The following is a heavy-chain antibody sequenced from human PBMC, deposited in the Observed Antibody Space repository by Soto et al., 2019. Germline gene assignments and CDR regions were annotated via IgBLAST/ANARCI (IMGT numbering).Heavy chain of an antibody. CDR2: INAGNGNT. CDR3: ARVAQQLVRGWWFDP. CDR1: GYTFTSYA. Sequence: ASVKVSCKPSGYTFTSYAMHWVRQAPGQRLEWMGWINAGNGNTKYSQKFQGRVTITRDTSASTAYMELSSLRSEDTAVYYCARVAQQLVRGWWFDPWGQGTLVTVSS. J-gene: IGHJ5*02. D-gene: IGHD6-13*01. V-gene: IGHV1-3*01.